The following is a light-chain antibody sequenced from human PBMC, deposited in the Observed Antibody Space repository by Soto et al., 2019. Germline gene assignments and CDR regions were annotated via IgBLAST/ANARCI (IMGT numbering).Light chain of an antibody. Sequence: EIVLTQSPGTLSLSPGERATLSCRASQSVSSSYLAWYQQKPGQAPRLLIYGGSSRATGIPDRFSGSGSWTDFNLTISRREPEDFAVYYCHQYGSSPLFTFGHGTKVDIK. CDR1: QSVSSSY. J-gene: IGKJ3*01. CDR3: HQYGSSPLFT. CDR2: GGS. V-gene: IGKV3-20*01.